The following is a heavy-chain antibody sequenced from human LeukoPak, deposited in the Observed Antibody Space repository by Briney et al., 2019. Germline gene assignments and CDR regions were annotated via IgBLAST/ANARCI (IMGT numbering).Heavy chain of an antibody. D-gene: IGHD4-11*01. J-gene: IGHJ5*02. V-gene: IGHV3-74*01. CDR3: ARDTAIDSNYNWFDP. CDR1: GFTFSSYW. Sequence: PGGSLRLSCAASGFTFSSYWMHWVRQAPGKGLVWVSRINTDGSSTSYADSVKGRFTISRDNAKNTLYLQMNSLRAEDTAVYYCARDTAIDSNYNWFDPWGQGTLVTVSS. CDR2: INTDGSST.